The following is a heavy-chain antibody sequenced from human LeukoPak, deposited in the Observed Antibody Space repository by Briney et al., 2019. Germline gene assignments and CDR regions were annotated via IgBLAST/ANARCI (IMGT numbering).Heavy chain of an antibody. Sequence: GASVKVSCKASGYTFSGYYMHWVRQAPGQGLEWMGWINPNSGGTNYAQKFQGRVTMTRDTSISTAYMELSRLRSDDTAVYYCARGRIAAAGTDLNWFDPWGQGTLVTVSS. CDR1: GYTFSGYY. D-gene: IGHD6-13*01. CDR2: INPNSGGT. CDR3: ARGRIAAAGTDLNWFDP. V-gene: IGHV1-2*02. J-gene: IGHJ5*02.